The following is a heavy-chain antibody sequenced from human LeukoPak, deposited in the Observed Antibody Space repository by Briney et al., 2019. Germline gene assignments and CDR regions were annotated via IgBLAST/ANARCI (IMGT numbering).Heavy chain of an antibody. CDR3: ARHKSITYDVFDI. Sequence: SETLSLTCTVSSGSISSGSYYWSWIRQPAGKGLEWIGYVYYSGNTNYNPSLKSRVTISVDRSTNQFSLKMNSVTAADTAVYYCARHKSITYDVFDIWGQGTMVTVSS. D-gene: IGHD2/OR15-2a*01. CDR1: SGSISSGSYY. J-gene: IGHJ3*02. CDR2: VYYSGNT. V-gene: IGHV4-61*10.